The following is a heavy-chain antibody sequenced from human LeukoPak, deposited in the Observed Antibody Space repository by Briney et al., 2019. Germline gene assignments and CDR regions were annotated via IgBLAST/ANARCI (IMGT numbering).Heavy chain of an antibody. Sequence: GGSLRLSCAASGFIFSSYAMHWVRQAPGKGLEWVAVISYDGSTKYYADSVKGRFTISRDNSKNTLYLQVNSLSAEDTAVYYCARDSVWFGSSVDYWGQGTLVTVSS. CDR2: ISYDGSTK. V-gene: IGHV3-30-3*01. J-gene: IGHJ4*02. D-gene: IGHD3-10*01. CDR3: ARDSVWFGSSVDY. CDR1: GFIFSSYA.